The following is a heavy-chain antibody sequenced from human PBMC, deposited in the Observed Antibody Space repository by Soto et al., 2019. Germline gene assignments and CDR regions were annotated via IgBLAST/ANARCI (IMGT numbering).Heavy chain of an antibody. CDR1: GGSISSYY. V-gene: IGHV4-59*01. CDR2: IYYSGST. CDR3: ARGGNLWFGDIYYYGMDV. D-gene: IGHD3-10*01. J-gene: IGHJ6*02. Sequence: PSETLSLTCTVSGGSISSYYWSWIRQPPGKGLEWIGYIYYSGSTNYNPSLKSRVTISVDTSKNQFSLKLSSVTAAGTAVYYCARGGNLWFGDIYYYGMDVWGQGTTVTVSS.